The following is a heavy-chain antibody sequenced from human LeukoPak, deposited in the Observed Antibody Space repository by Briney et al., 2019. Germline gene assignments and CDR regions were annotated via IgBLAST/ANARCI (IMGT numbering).Heavy chain of an antibody. CDR2: INASGGNT. D-gene: IGHD6-19*01. CDR3: AKPISGGLAVTGYWFHP. Sequence: PGGSLRLSGAASGFAFSFYAMSWVRQAPGKGPEWVSTINASGGNTYFAGSVMGRFTISRDNSKNTVYLQLNSLGAEDTAVYYCAKPISGGLAVTGYWFHPWGQGTLVTVCS. CDR1: GFAFSFYA. J-gene: IGHJ5*02. V-gene: IGHV3-23*01.